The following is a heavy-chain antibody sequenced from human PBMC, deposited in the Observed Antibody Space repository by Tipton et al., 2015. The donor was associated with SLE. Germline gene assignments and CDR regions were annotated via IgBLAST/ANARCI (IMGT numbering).Heavy chain of an antibody. CDR1: GFTFSDYY. Sequence: SLRLSCAASGFTFSDYYMSWIRQAPGKGLEWVSYISSSGSTIYYADSVKGRFTISRDNAKNSLYLQMNSLRAEDTAVYYCATTDYYDSSGYYYSAFDIWGQGTMVTVSS. V-gene: IGHV3-11*01. D-gene: IGHD3-22*01. CDR2: ISSSGSTI. CDR3: ATTDYYDSSGYYYSAFDI. J-gene: IGHJ3*02.